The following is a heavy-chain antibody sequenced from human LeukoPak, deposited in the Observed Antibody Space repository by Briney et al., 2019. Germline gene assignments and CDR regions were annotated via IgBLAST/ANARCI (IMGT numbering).Heavy chain of an antibody. CDR3: ARQSRDGSKTRGYYFDY. D-gene: IGHD3-10*01. CDR2: IYPSDSDT. J-gene: IGHJ4*02. Sequence: GESLQISCQVSGYIFTNYWIGGGRQLPGKGLEAMGIIYPSDSDTTYRPSFQRQVTISADKSISTVYLQWSSLKASDTAMYYCARQSRDGSKTRGYYFDYWGQGTLVTVSS. V-gene: IGHV5-51*01. CDR1: GYIFTNYW.